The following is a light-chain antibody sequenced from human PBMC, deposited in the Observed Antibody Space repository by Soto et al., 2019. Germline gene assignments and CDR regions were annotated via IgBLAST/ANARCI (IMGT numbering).Light chain of an antibody. V-gene: IGLV1-40*01. J-gene: IGLJ2*01. CDR3: QSYDSSLSGVV. CDR2: GNS. CDR1: SSNIGAGYD. Sequence: VLTQPPSVSGAPGQRVTISCTGSSSNIGAGYDVHWYQQLPGTAPKLLIYGNSNRPSGVPDRFSGSKSGTSASLAITGLQAEDEADYYCQSYDSSLSGVVFGGGTKVTVL.